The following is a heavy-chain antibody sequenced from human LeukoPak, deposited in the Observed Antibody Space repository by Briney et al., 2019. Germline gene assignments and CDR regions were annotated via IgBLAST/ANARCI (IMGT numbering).Heavy chain of an antibody. J-gene: IGHJ4*02. CDR2: IIPIFGTA. CDR3: ARVPYPSHDGYPAPLDY. D-gene: IGHD3-22*01. V-gene: IGHV1-69*13. CDR1: GGTFSSYA. Sequence: ASVKVSCKASGGTFSSYAISWVRQAPGQGPEWMGGIIPIFGTANYAQKFQGRVTITADESASTAYMELSSLRSEDTAVYYCARVPYPSHDGYPAPLDYWGQGTLVTVSS.